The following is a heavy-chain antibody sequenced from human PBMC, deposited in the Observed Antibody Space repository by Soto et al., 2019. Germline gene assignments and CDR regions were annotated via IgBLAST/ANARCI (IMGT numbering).Heavy chain of an antibody. J-gene: IGHJ4*02. V-gene: IGHV4-59*01. Sequence: TVSGGSISSYYWSWIRQPPGKGLEWIGYIYYSGSTNYNPSLKSRVTISVDTSKNQFSLKLSSVTAADTAVYYCARGLNPDFDYWGQGTLVTVSS. D-gene: IGHD2-8*01. CDR1: GGSISSYY. CDR3: ARGLNPDFDY. CDR2: IYYSGST.